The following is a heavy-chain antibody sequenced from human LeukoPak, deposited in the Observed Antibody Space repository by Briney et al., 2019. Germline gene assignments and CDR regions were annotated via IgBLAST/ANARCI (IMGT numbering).Heavy chain of an antibody. CDR2: INGDGGST. J-gene: IGHJ6*02. D-gene: IGHD4-17*01. CDR3: AKGTVTTVSYYYGMDV. Sequence: GGSLRLSCAASGFTFSRYWMHWVRQAPGKGLVWVSRINGDGGSTNYADSVKGRFTISRDNSKNTLYLQMNSLRAEDTAVYYCAKGTVTTVSYYYGMDVWGQGTTVTVSS. CDR1: GFTFSRYW. V-gene: IGHV3-74*01.